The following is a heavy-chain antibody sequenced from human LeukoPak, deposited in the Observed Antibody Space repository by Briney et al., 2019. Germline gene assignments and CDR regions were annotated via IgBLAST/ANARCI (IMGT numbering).Heavy chain of an antibody. CDR3: AREYYYDSSGPKSF. D-gene: IGHD3-22*01. Sequence: ASVKVSCKASGYTFTGYYMHWVRQAPGQGLEWMGWINPNSGGTNYAQKFQGRVTMTRDTSISTAYMELSRLRSDDTAVYYCAREYYYDSSGPKSFWGQGTLVTVSS. J-gene: IGHJ4*02. CDR2: INPNSGGT. V-gene: IGHV1-2*02. CDR1: GYTFTGYY.